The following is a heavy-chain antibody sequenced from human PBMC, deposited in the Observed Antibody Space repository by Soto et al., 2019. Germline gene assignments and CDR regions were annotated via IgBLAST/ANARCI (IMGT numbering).Heavy chain of an antibody. CDR2: ISGSGGST. CDR3: AKEFGIVLMVYAFRRDFDY. J-gene: IGHJ4*02. D-gene: IGHD2-8*01. Sequence: PGGSLSLSCAASGFTFSSHAMSWIRQAPGKGLEWVSAISGSGGSTYYADSVKGRFTISRDNSKNTLYLQMNSLRAEDTAVYYCAKEFGIVLMVYAFRRDFDYWGQGTLVTVSS. V-gene: IGHV3-23*01. CDR1: GFTFSSHA.